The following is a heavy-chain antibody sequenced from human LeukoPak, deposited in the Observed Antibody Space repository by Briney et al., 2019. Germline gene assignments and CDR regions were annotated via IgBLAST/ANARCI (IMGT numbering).Heavy chain of an antibody. J-gene: IGHJ5*02. D-gene: IGHD4-17*01. V-gene: IGHV4-61*02. CDR1: GGSISSGSYY. Sequence: SQTLSLTCTVSGGSISSGSYYWSWIRQPAGKGLEWIGRIYTSGSTNYNPSLKSRVTISVDTSKNHFSLKLSSVTAADTAVYYCARGDGDYGWFDPWGQGTLVTVSS. CDR3: ARGDGDYGWFDP. CDR2: IYTSGST.